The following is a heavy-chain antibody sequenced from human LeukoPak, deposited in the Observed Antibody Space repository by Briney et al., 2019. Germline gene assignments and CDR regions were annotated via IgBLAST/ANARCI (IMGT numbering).Heavy chain of an antibody. V-gene: IGHV4-59*01. D-gene: IGHD3-22*01. CDR1: GGSISSYH. CDR2: IYYSGST. J-gene: IGHJ4*02. Sequence: SSETLSLTCTVSGGSISSYHWSWIRQPPGKGLEWIGYIYYSGSTNYNPSLKSRVTISVDTSKNQFSLKLSSVTAADTAVYYCARHDSSGYYFDYWGQGTLVTVSS. CDR3: ARHDSSGYYFDY.